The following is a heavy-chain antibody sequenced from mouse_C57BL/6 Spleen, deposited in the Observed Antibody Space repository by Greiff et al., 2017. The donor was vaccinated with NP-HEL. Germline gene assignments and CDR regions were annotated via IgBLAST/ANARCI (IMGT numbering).Heavy chain of an antibody. V-gene: IGHV5-17*01. J-gene: IGHJ4*01. CDR2: ISSGSSTN. CDR1: GFTFSDYG. CDR3: SRSDRSYAMDY. Sequence: EVMLVESGGGLVKPGGSLKLSCAASGFTFSDYGMHWVRQAPEKGLEWVAYISSGSSTNYYADTVKGRFTISRYNAKNSLFLQMTSLRSEDTAMYYCSRSDRSYAMDYWGQGTSVTVSS.